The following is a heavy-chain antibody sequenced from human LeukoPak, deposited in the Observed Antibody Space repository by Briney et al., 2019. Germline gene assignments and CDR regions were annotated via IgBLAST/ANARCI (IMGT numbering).Heavy chain of an antibody. CDR3: ACVVRGAFDI. CDR1: GFTFTSYY. D-gene: IGHD2-21*01. CDR2: INPSGGST. J-gene: IGHJ3*02. V-gene: IGHV1-46*03. Sequence: ASVKVSCKASGFTFTSYYMHWVRQAPGQGLEWMGIINPSGGSTSYPQKFQGRVTMTRDTSTSTVYMELSSLRSEDTAVYYCACVVRGAFDIWGQGTLVTVSS.